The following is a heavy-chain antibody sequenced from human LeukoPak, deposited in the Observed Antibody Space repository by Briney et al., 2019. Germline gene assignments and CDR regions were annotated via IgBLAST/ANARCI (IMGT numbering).Heavy chain of an antibody. J-gene: IGHJ4*02. Sequence: PGRSLRLSCAASGFTFDDYAMHWVRQAPGKGLEWVSGISWNSGSIGYADSVKGRFTISRDNAKNSLYLQMNSLRAEDTALYYCASHGFDYWGQGTLVTVSS. CDR1: GFTFDDYA. CDR2: ISWNSGSI. V-gene: IGHV3-9*01. CDR3: ASHGFDY.